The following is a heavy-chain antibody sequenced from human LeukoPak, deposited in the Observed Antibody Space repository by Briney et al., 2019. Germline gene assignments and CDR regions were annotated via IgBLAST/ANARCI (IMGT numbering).Heavy chain of an antibody. J-gene: IGHJ3*02. CDR3: ARAHKLNAFDI. Sequence: SETLSLTCTVSGGSISSYYWSWIRQPPGKGLELIGYISYSGSTNYNPSLESRVTISVDTSKNRFSLKLSSVTAADTAVYYCARAHKLNAFDIWGQGTMVTVSS. D-gene: IGHD1-1*01. CDR2: ISYSGST. V-gene: IGHV4-59*08. CDR1: GGSISSYY.